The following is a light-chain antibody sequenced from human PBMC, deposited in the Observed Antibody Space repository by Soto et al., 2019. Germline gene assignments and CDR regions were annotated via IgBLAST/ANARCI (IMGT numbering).Light chain of an antibody. CDR1: MSVSES. V-gene: IGKV3-20*01. CDR3: QQYGDSPL. Sequence: EIALTHSPDTLSLSPWKSSTLSCRANMSVSESLAWYQQKPGQAPRLLIHGASSRATGIPDRFSGSGSGTDFTLTISRLEPEDFAVYYCQQYGDSPLFGPGTKVGYQ. CDR2: GAS. J-gene: IGKJ3*01.